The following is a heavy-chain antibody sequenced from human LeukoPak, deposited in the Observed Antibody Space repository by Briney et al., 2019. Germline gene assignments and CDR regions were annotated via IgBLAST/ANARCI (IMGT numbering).Heavy chain of an antibody. CDR3: ARGLPYSISDY. Sequence: GGSLRLPCAASGFTFSNYGIHWVRQAPGKGLEWVAVIWSDGSTKYYADSVKGRLTISRDNSKNTVYLQMNSLRVVDTAVYYCARGLPYSISDYWGQGTLVSVSS. J-gene: IGHJ4*02. D-gene: IGHD6-13*01. V-gene: IGHV3-33*01. CDR1: GFTFSNYG. CDR2: IWSDGSTK.